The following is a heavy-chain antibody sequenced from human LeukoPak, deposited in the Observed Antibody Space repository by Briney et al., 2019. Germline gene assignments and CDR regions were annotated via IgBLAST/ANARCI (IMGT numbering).Heavy chain of an antibody. Sequence: SETLSLTCTVSGGSISSYFWSWIRQPPGKELEWIGYIYPSGSTNYNPSLKSRVTISIDTSKNQFFLKLTSVTAADTAVYYCARVGYDSSGYYYGGPRYMDVWGKGTTVTVSS. D-gene: IGHD3-22*01. J-gene: IGHJ6*03. V-gene: IGHV4-4*09. CDR1: GGSISSYF. CDR3: ARVGYDSSGYYYGGPRYMDV. CDR2: IYPSGST.